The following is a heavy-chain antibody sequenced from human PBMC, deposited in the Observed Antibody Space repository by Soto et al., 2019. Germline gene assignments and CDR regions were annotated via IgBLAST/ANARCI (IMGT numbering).Heavy chain of an antibody. V-gene: IGHV4-59*01. J-gene: IGHJ4*02. CDR3: ARWSCSGGSCYLDY. CDR1: GGSISSYY. D-gene: IGHD2-15*01. Sequence: PSETLSLTCTVSGGSISSYYWSWIRQPPGKGLEWIGYIYYSGSTNYNPSLKSRVTISVDTSKNQFSLKLSSVTAADTAVYYCARWSCSGGSCYLDYWGQGTLVTVSS. CDR2: IYYSGST.